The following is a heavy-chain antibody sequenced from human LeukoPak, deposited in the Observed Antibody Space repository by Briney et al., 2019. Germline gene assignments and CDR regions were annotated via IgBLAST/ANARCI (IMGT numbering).Heavy chain of an antibody. CDR3: ARANHHDTLTGYYPQ. CDR1: GFTFSSYS. CDR2: ISSSSSTI. J-gene: IGHJ4*02. V-gene: IGHV3-48*02. D-gene: IGHD3-9*01. Sequence: GGSLRLSCAASGFTFSSYSMNWVRQAPGKGLEWVSYISSSSSTIYYADSVKGRFTISRDNAKNSLYLQMSSLRDEDTAVYYCARANHHDTLTGYYPQWGQGTLVTVSS.